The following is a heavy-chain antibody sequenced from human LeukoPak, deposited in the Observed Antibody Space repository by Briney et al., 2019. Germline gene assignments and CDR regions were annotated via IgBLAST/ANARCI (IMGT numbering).Heavy chain of an antibody. CDR1: GFTLSTNA. J-gene: IGHJ4*02. D-gene: IGHD3-10*01. V-gene: IGHV3-23*01. Sequence: PGGSLRLSCLTSGFTLSTNAMSWVRQAPGKGLEWISGISGSGASTYYADSVKGRFTISRDNSKNTLYLQMNSLRAEDTAVYYCATDLMVRGVMAHYWGQGTLVTVSS. CDR2: ISGSGAST. CDR3: ATDLMVRGVMAHY.